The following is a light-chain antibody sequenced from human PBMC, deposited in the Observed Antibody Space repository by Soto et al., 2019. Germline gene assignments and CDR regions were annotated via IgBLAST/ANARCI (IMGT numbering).Light chain of an antibody. CDR2: AAS. J-gene: IGKJ4*01. CDR1: QSISSY. Sequence: DIQMTQSPSSLSASVGDRVIITCRTSQSISSYLNWYQQKPGKAPKLLIYAASSLQSGVPSRFSGSGSGTDFTLTISSLQPEDFATYYCQQANSFPLTFGGATMADI. V-gene: IGKV1-39*01. CDR3: QQANSFPLT.